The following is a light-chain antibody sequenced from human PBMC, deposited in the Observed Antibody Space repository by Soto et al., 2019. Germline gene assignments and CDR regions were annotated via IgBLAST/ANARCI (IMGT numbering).Light chain of an antibody. CDR3: QSYDTRLSGSV. Sequence: QSVLTQPPSVSGAPGQRVTISCTGTSSNIGAGYDVIWYQQLPGTAPKLLIFGNNSRSSGVPDRFSASKSGTSASLAVAGLQAEDVADYHCQSYDTRLSGSVFGGGTKLTVL. CDR2: GNN. CDR1: SSNIGAGYD. V-gene: IGLV1-40*01. J-gene: IGLJ3*02.